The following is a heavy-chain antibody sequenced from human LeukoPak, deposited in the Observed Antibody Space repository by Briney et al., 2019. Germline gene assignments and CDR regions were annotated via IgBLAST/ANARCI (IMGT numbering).Heavy chain of an antibody. CDR1: GGSISSGGYY. CDR2: IYYSGST. D-gene: IGHD4-17*01. CDR3: ARDDYGDQSGWFDP. J-gene: IGHJ5*02. Sequence: SETLSLTCTVSGGSISSGGYYWSWIRQHPGKGLEWIGYIYYSGSTYYNPSLKSRVTLSVDTSKNQFSLKLSSVTAADTAVYYCARDDYGDQSGWFDPWGQGTLVTVSS. V-gene: IGHV4-31*03.